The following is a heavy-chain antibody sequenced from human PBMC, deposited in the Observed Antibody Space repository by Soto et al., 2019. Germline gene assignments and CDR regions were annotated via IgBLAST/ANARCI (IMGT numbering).Heavy chain of an antibody. V-gene: IGHV3-30-3*01. Sequence: LRLSFAASGXTFTSYAMHWVRQAPGKGLEWVAVILYDGDNKKYADSVKGRFTISRDNSKNTQELQMNSLRAEDTAVYYCAREVREHTPRGYYYYYGMDVWGQGTTVTVSS. CDR2: ILYDGDNK. CDR1: GXTFTSYA. J-gene: IGHJ6*02. D-gene: IGHD2-15*01. CDR3: AREVREHTPRGYYYYYGMDV.